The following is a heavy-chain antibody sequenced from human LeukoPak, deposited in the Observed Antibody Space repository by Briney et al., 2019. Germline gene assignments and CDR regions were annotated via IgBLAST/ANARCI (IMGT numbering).Heavy chain of an antibody. D-gene: IGHD6-19*01. CDR2: INSDGSST. CDR3: AREPVAGHFDY. V-gene: IGHV3-74*01. CDR1: GFTFSSYW. J-gene: IGHJ4*02. Sequence: PGGSLRLSCAASGFTFSSYWMHWVRQAPGKGLVWVSRINSDGSSTSYADSVKGRFTISRDNAKNTLYLQMNSLRAEDTAVYYCAREPVAGHFDYWGQGTLVTVSS.